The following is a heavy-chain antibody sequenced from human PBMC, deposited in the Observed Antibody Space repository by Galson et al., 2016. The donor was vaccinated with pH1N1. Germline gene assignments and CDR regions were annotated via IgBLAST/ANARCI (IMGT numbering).Heavy chain of an antibody. CDR2: IYLGGSLV. J-gene: IGHJ3*02. CDR3: ARQNDYGDYRGDAFDI. D-gene: IGHD4-17*01. CDR1: GYNFASSW. Sequence: QSGAEVKKPGESLKISCKGSGYNFASSWIGWVRQMPGKGLEWMGIIYLGGSLVRYGPSFQGQVTISADKSINIVYLQWSSLKASDTAIYYCARQNDYGDYRGDAFDIWGQGTMVTVSS. V-gene: IGHV5-51*01.